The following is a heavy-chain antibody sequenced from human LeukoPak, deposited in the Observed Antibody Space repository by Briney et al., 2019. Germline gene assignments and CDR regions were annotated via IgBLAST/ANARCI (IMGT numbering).Heavy chain of an antibody. CDR2: ISGSGGST. CDR3: AKDVRASGYIGASDY. D-gene: IGHD3-22*01. V-gene: IGHV3-23*01. Sequence: GRSLRLSCAASGFTFSSYAMSWVRQAPGKGLEWVSVISGSGGSTYYADSVQGRFTISRDNSKNTLYLEMNSLRAEDTAVYYCAKDVRASGYIGASDYWGQGTLVTVSS. CDR1: GFTFSSYA. J-gene: IGHJ4*02.